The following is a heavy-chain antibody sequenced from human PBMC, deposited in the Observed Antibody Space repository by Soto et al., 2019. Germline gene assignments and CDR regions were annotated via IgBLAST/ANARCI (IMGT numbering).Heavy chain of an antibody. CDR1: GGSISSHY. Sequence: SETLSLTCTVSGGSISSHYWTWIRQPPGKGLDWIGYIYSSGSTNYNPSLESRVTISIDKSKNQFSLKLTSVNTADTAVYYCATADLNYFGSWGQGTMVTVSS. CDR3: ATADLNYFGS. J-gene: IGHJ4*02. V-gene: IGHV4-59*11. CDR2: IYSSGST. D-gene: IGHD3-3*01.